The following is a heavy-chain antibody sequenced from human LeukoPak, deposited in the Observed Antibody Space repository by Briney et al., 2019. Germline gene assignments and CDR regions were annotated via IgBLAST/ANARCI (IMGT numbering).Heavy chain of an antibody. Sequence: GGSLRLSCATSGFTFSDHFMDWVRQAPGKGLEWVGRSGNKAYSYSTLYAASVKGRFAISRDNAKNTLYLQMNSLRAEDTAVYYCARCSYSGGSCPDFWGQGTLVTVSS. D-gene: IGHD2-15*01. CDR3: ARCSYSGGSCPDF. V-gene: IGHV3-72*01. J-gene: IGHJ4*02. CDR2: SGNKAYSYST. CDR1: GFTFSDHF.